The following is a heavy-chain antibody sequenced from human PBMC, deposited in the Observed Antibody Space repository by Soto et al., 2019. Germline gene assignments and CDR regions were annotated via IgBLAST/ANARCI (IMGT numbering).Heavy chain of an antibody. V-gene: IGHV4-59*01. D-gene: IGHD4-17*01. CDR1: CASIGSYH. CDR2: VYYTGTT. J-gene: IGHJ4*02. CDR3: ARDTVLTGMVDF. Sequence: PESPSLTYTVSCASIGSYHWSWVRQPPGKGLEWIASVYYTGTTNYNPSLGSRVTISIDAPGNRFSMEITSVTAADTAIYYCARDTVLTGMVDFWGQGTLVTVS.